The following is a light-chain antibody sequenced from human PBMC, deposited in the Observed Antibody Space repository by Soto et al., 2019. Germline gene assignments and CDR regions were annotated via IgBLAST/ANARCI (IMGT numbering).Light chain of an antibody. Sequence: QSALTQPASVSGSPGQSITISCTGTSIDVGSYNFVSWYQQHPGKAPKLMIYEGSKRPSGVSNRFSGSKSGNTASLTISGLQAEDEADYYCCSCTSSTTWVFGGGTKVTVL. CDR3: CSCTSSTTWV. V-gene: IGLV2-23*01. J-gene: IGLJ3*02. CDR2: EGS. CDR1: SIDVGSYNF.